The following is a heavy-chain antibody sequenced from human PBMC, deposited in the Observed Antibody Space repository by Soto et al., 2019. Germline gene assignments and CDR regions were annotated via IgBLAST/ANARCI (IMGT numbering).Heavy chain of an antibody. CDR3: AKLSHSGWHHHYYGMDV. CDR2: ISDDGRNG. Sequence: QVQLVESGGGVVQPGTSLRLSCAASGFIFSTNGMYWVRQAPGRGLVWVALISDDGRNGWHADPVKGRFTISRDISKNTLYLQMNSLRPADTAVYYCAKLSHSGWHHHYYGMDVWGQGTTVTVSS. D-gene: IGHD6-19*01. CDR1: GFIFSTNG. V-gene: IGHV3-30*18. J-gene: IGHJ6*02.